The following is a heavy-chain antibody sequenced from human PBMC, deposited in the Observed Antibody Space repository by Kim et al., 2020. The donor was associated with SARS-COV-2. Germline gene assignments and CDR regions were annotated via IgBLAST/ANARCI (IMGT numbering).Heavy chain of an antibody. J-gene: IGHJ6*02. CDR3: ARDRVGYCSSTSCTAGYYYYGMDV. D-gene: IGHD2-2*01. Sequence: SETLSLTCTVSGGSISSYYWSWIRQPPGKGLEWIGYIYYSGSTNYNHSLKSRVTISVDTSKNQFSLKLSSVTAADTAVYYCARDRVGYCSSTSCTAGYYYYGMDVWGQGTTVTVSS. CDR2: IYYSGST. CDR1: GGSISSYY. V-gene: IGHV4-59*01.